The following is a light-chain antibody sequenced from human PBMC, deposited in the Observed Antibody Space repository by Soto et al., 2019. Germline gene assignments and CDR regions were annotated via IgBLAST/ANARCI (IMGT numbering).Light chain of an antibody. J-gene: IGKJ2*01. Sequence: EIVLTQSPGTLSLPPGERATLSCRASQSVSSSSLAWYQHRPGQAPRLLIYDAFSRATDIPDRFSGSGSGTDFTLTISRLEPEHFAVYYCQHYGSSPPKYNFGQGTKLEI. CDR1: QSVSSSS. V-gene: IGKV3-20*01. CDR2: DAF. CDR3: QHYGSSPPKYN.